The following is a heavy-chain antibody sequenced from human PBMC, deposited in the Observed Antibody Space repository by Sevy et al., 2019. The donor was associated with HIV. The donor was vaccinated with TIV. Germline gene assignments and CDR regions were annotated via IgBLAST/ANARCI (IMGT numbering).Heavy chain of an antibody. Sequence: ASVKVSCKASGGTFRTFLISWVRQAPGQGLEWMGGIRPIFGTVDYGQKFQARVTFTADESTCTAYMELSSLRPDDTAVYYCATRGDCGGDCSIYYFDYWGQGSLVTVSS. D-gene: IGHD2-21*02. CDR1: GGTFRTFL. J-gene: IGHJ4*02. CDR3: ATRGDCGGDCSIYYFDY. CDR2: IRPIFGTV. V-gene: IGHV1-69*13.